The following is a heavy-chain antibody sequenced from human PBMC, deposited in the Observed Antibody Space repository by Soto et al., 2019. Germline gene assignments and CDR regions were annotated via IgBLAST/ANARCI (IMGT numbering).Heavy chain of an antibody. J-gene: IGHJ5*02. V-gene: IGHV1-3*01. Sequence: ASVKVSFKASGNAVPYYAIHGVRQAPGQRLEWMGWINGGNGNTYYSQKFQGRVTITRDTSASTAYMELSSLRSEDTAVYYCARVDSYNWFDPWGQGTLVTVSS. CDR1: GNAVPYYA. CDR3: ARVDSYNWFDP. D-gene: IGHD3-22*01. CDR2: INGGNGNT.